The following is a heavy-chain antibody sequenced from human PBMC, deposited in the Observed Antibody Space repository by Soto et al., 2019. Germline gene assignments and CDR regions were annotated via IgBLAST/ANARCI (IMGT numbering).Heavy chain of an antibody. D-gene: IGHD3-10*01. V-gene: IGHV1-69*12. Sequence: QVQLVQSGAEVKKPGSSVKVSCKASGGTFSSYAISWVRQAPGQGLEWMGGIIPIFGTADYAQKFQGRVTITAVGSTSTAYMELSSLSSEDTAVYFCVSIRANTYCYGMDVWGQGTTVTVSS. CDR2: IIPIFGTA. CDR3: VSIRANTYCYGMDV. J-gene: IGHJ6*02. CDR1: GGTFSSYA.